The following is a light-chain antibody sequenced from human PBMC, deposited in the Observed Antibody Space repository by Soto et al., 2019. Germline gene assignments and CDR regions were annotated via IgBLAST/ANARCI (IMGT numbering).Light chain of an antibody. CDR3: CSYAGRTTPYV. CDR1: SSDVGSYNL. Sequence: QSVLTQPASVSGSPGQSITISCTGTSSDVGSYNLVSWYQHHPGKAPKLMFYEVSERPSGVSNRFSGSKSGNTASLTISGLQAEDEADYYCCSYAGRTTPYVFGTGTKLTVL. V-gene: IGLV2-23*02. J-gene: IGLJ1*01. CDR2: EVS.